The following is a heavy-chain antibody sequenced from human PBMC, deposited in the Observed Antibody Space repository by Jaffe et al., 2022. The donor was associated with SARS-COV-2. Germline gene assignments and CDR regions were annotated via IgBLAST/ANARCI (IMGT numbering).Heavy chain of an antibody. D-gene: IGHD3-22*01. V-gene: IGHV3-74*01. J-gene: IGHJ4*02. Sequence: VQLVESGGGLVQPGGSLRVSCAASGFTFSSFWMHWVRQVPGKGLVWVSRINYDGSKTNYADSVKGRFTISRDNAKNTLFLQMDSLRVEDTAVYYCAKEGFYYDSSGYPDYWGQGTLVTVSS. CDR2: INYDGSKT. CDR1: GFTFSSFW. CDR3: AKEGFYYDSSGYPDY.